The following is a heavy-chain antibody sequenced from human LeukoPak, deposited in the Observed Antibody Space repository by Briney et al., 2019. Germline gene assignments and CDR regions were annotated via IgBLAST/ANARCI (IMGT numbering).Heavy chain of an antibody. D-gene: IGHD3-22*01. CDR3: ARVLYYYDSSGGNDY. J-gene: IGHJ4*02. CDR1: VYTFTGYY. Sequence: ASVKVSCKASVYTFTGYYIHWVRQAPGQGLEWMGWINPNSGGTNYAQKFQGRVTMTRDTSISTAYMELSRLRSDDTAVYYCARVLYYYDSSGGNDYWGQGTLVTVSS. V-gene: IGHV1-2*02. CDR2: INPNSGGT.